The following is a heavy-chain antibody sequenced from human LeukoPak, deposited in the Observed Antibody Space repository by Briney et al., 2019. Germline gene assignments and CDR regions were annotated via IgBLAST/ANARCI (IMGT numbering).Heavy chain of an antibody. V-gene: IGHV5-51*01. CDR1: GYIFTSYW. CDR3: ARRALTTGYFDY. D-gene: IGHD1-1*01. CDR2: IYPGDFDT. J-gene: IGHJ4*02. Sequence: PGESLKISCEGSGYIFTSYWIAWVRQMPGKGLEWMGIIYPGDFDTRYSPSFQGQVTISADKSINTAYLQWSSLKASDTAIYYCARRALTTGYFDYWGQGSLVTVSS.